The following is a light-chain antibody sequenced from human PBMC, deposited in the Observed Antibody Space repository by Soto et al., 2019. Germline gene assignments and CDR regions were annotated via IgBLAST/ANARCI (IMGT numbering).Light chain of an antibody. CDR2: GDN. Sequence: QSVLTQPPSVSGAPGRRVTISCTGSNSNIGAGYDVHWYQQLPGTAPKLLIYGDNNRPSGVPDRFSGSRSGTSASLAITGLQAEDEADYYCQSYDSNVRGRVFGGGTKLTVL. V-gene: IGLV1-40*01. CDR3: QSYDSNVRGRV. J-gene: IGLJ3*02. CDR1: NSNIGAGYD.